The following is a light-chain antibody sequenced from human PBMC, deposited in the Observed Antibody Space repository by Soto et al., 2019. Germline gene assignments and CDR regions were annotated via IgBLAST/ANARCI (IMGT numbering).Light chain of an antibody. V-gene: IGLV2-14*01. J-gene: IGLJ1*01. CDR3: SSYTSSSIDYV. Sequence: QSVLTQPASVSGSPGQSITISCTGTSSDVGGYNYVFWYQQHPGKAPKLMIYEVSNRPSGVSNRFSGSKSGNTASLTISGLQAEDEADYYCSSYTSSSIDYVFGTGTKLTVL. CDR2: EVS. CDR1: SSDVGGYNY.